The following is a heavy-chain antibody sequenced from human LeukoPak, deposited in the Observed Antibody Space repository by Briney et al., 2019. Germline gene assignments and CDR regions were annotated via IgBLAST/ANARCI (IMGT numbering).Heavy chain of an antibody. CDR3: AREDGTDYLDY. J-gene: IGHJ4*02. D-gene: IGHD2-8*02. CDR2: IYHSGST. CDR1: GDSISSGGYS. V-gene: IGHV4-30-2*01. Sequence: PSETLSLTCTVSGDSISSGGYSWSWIRQPPGKGLEWIGYIYHSGSTYYNPSLKSRVTISVDRLENQFSLKLSSVTAADTAVYYCAREDGTDYLDYWGQGTLVTVSS.